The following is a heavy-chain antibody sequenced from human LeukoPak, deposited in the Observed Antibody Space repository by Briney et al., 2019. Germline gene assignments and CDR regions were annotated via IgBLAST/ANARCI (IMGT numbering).Heavy chain of an antibody. V-gene: IGHV3-30-3*01. Sequence: GRPLRLSCAASGFTFSTYFMHWVRQAPGKGLEWVAVIASDGSHTFYVESVKGRFTISRDNSKNTLYLQMNSLRAEDTAVYFCARERQDTIVHSGAFDIWGQGTMVTVSS. CDR3: ARERQDTIVHSGAFDI. CDR1: GFTFSTYF. D-gene: IGHD3-10*01. CDR2: IASDGSHT. J-gene: IGHJ3*02.